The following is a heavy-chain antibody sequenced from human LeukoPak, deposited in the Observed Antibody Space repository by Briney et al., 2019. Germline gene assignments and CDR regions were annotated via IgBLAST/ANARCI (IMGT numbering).Heavy chain of an antibody. CDR2: IIPIFGTA. Sequence: SVKVSCKASGGTFSSYAISWVRQAPGQGLEWMGGIIPIFGTANYAQKFQGRVTITTDESTSTAYMELSSLRSEDTAVYYCARDGSRDSSGSLDYWGQGTLVTVSS. V-gene: IGHV1-69*05. J-gene: IGHJ4*02. D-gene: IGHD3-22*01. CDR1: GGTFSSYA. CDR3: ARDGSRDSSGSLDY.